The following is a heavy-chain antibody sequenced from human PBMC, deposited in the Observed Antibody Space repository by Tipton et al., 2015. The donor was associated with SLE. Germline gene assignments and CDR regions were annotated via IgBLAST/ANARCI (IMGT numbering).Heavy chain of an antibody. Sequence: QLVQSGAEVMKPGASVKVSCKASGYTFTNFDISWVRQAPGQGLEWMGWISTKNGDTKYAQRFQGRVSMTTDTSTSTTYMALRSPRSDETAIYYCARECSGTGCLDYWGQGTLVTVSS. J-gene: IGHJ4*02. CDR3: ARECSGTGCLDY. D-gene: IGHD3-10*02. CDR2: ISTKNGDT. V-gene: IGHV1-18*01. CDR1: GYTFTNFD.